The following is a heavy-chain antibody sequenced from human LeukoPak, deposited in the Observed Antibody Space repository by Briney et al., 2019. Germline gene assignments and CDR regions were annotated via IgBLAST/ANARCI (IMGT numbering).Heavy chain of an antibody. Sequence: ASVKVSCKASGYTFTGYYMHWVRQAPGQGLEWMGWINPNSGGTNYAQKFQGRVTMTRDTSISTAYMELSRLRSDDTAVYYCASVGRWELPNGNYYYYMDVWGKGTTVTVSS. CDR1: GYTFTGYY. CDR2: INPNSGGT. J-gene: IGHJ6*03. V-gene: IGHV1-2*02. CDR3: ASVGRWELPNGNYYYYMDV. D-gene: IGHD1-26*01.